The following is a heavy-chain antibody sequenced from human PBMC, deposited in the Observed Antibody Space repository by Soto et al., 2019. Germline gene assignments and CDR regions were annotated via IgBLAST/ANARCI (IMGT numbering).Heavy chain of an antibody. Sequence: KASETLSLTCTVSGGSISSYYWSWIRQPAGKGLEWIGRIYTSGSTNYNPSLKSRVTMSVDTSKNQFSLKLSSVTAADTAVYYCARAAEGPAYGCWFDPWGQGTLVTVSS. CDR2: IYTSGST. V-gene: IGHV4-4*07. CDR3: ARAAEGPAYGCWFDP. J-gene: IGHJ5*02. CDR1: GGSISSYY. D-gene: IGHD3-10*01.